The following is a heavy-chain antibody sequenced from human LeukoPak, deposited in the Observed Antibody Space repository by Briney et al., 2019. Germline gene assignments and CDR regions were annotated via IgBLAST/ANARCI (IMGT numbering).Heavy chain of an antibody. Sequence: GGALRLSCTASGFTFTNAWMSWVRQAPGEGLEWVGHTKSKTDGGTTDYAAPVKDRFTISREDSKNTLYQQMNSLRAEDTAVYYCARVEMGRGYSGYDFRDQVWFDPWGQGTLITVSS. V-gene: IGHV3-15*01. CDR1: GFTFTNAW. J-gene: IGHJ5*02. CDR2: TKSKTDGGTT. D-gene: IGHD5-12*01. CDR3: ARVEMGRGYSGYDFRDQVWFDP.